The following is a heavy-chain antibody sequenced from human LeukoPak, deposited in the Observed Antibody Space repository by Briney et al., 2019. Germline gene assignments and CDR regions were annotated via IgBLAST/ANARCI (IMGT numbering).Heavy chain of an antibody. CDR2: IYYSGST. D-gene: IGHD2-15*01. CDR3: ARSRGRISDFDY. V-gene: IGHV4-34*01. Sequence: SETLSLTCAVYGGSFSGYYWSWIRQPPGKGLEWIGSIYYSGSTYYNPSLKSRVTISVDTSKNQFSLKLSSVTAADTAVYYCARSRGRISDFDYWGQGTLVTVSS. J-gene: IGHJ4*02. CDR1: GGSFSGYY.